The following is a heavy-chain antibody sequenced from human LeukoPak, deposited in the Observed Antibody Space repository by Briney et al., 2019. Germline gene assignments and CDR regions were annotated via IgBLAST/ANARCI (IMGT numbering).Heavy chain of an antibody. D-gene: IGHD1-7*01. V-gene: IGHV3-7*01. CDR1: GFSFSSYW. CDR3: ASNWDYVRGYGMDV. Sequence: GGSLRLSCAASGFSFSSYWVSWVRQAPGKRPQWVANINQDGGEKHYVDSVRGRFTISRDNAKNTLYLQMNSLRAEDSAVYYCASNWDYVRGYGMDVWGQGTTVTVSS. CDR2: INQDGGEK. J-gene: IGHJ6*02.